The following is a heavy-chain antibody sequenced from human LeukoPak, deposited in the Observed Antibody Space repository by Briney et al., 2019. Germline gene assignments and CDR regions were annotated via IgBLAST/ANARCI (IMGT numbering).Heavy chain of an antibody. D-gene: IGHD5-24*01. Sequence: GGSLRLSCVASGFTVSDYYMSWVRQAPGKGLEWVANIKQGGSEKFYVDSVKGRFTISRDNAKNSLYLQMSSLRAEDTAVYYCAREVATTYFDYWGQGTLVTVSS. CDR3: AREVATTYFDY. CDR1: GFTVSDYY. V-gene: IGHV3-7*01. CDR2: IKQGGSEK. J-gene: IGHJ4*02.